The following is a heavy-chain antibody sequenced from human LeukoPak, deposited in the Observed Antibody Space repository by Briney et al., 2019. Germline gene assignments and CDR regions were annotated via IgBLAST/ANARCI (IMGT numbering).Heavy chain of an antibody. CDR3: ARVVGDYGDYLDY. J-gene: IGHJ4*02. V-gene: IGHV3-72*01. D-gene: IGHD4-17*01. CDR2: TRNKANSYTT. CDR1: GFTFSDHY. Sequence: QPGGSLRLSCAASGFTFSDHYMDWVRQAPGKGLEWVGRTRNKANSYTTEYAAFVKGRFTISRDDSKNSLYLQMNSLKTEDTAVYYCARVVGDYGDYLDYWGQGTLVTVSS.